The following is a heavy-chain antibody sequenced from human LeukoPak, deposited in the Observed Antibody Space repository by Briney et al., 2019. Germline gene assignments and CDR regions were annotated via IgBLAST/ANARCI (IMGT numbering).Heavy chain of an antibody. CDR1: GFTFSSYW. CDR3: ARDLSSGYSYYFDY. Sequence: PGGSLRLSCAASGFTFSSYWMSWVRQAPGKGLEWVANIKQDGSEKYYVDSVKGRFTISRDNAKNSLYLQMNSLRAEDTAVYYCARDLSSGYSYYFDYWGQGTLVTVSS. V-gene: IGHV3-7*01. J-gene: IGHJ4*02. D-gene: IGHD3-22*01. CDR2: IKQDGSEK.